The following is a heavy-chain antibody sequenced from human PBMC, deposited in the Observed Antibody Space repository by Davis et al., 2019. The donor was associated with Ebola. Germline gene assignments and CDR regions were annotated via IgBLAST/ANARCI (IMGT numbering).Heavy chain of an antibody. Sequence: GESLKISCAASGFTFSSYVMTWVRQSPGKGLEWVSSISGSGDNTYYADSVRGRFTISRENTKNSLYLQMNGLRAEDTALYYCAREGQIHWGQGTLVTVSS. CDR3: AREGQIH. J-gene: IGHJ4*02. V-gene: IGHV3-23*01. CDR2: ISGSGDNT. CDR1: GFTFSSYV.